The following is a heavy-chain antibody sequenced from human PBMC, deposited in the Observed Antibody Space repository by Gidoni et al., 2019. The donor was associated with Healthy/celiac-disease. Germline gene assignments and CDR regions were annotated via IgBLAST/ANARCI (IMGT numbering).Heavy chain of an antibody. J-gene: IGHJ4*02. CDR2: ISGSGGST. CDR3: AKSKSGYEWIGGY. D-gene: IGHD5-12*01. Sequence: EVQLLESGGGLVQPGGSLGLSCAASGFTFSSYAMRWVRQAPGKGLEWVSAISGSGGSTYYADSVKGRFTISRDNSKNTLYRQMNSLRAEDTAVYYWAKSKSGYEWIGGYWGQGTLVTVSS. V-gene: IGHV3-23*01. CDR1: GFTFSSYA.